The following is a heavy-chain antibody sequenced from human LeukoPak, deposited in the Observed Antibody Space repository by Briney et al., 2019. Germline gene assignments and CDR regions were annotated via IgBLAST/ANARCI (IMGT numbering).Heavy chain of an antibody. V-gene: IGHV3-30*04. CDR1: EFTFSSYA. J-gene: IGHJ4*02. Sequence: GGSLRLSCAASEFTFSSYAMHWVRQAPGKGLEWVAVISYDGSNKYYADSVKGRFTISRDNSKNTLYLQMNSLRAEDTAVYYCARDSPPGYSSSWYYFDYWGQGTLVTVSS. D-gene: IGHD6-13*01. CDR3: ARDSPPGYSSSWYYFDY. CDR2: ISYDGSNK.